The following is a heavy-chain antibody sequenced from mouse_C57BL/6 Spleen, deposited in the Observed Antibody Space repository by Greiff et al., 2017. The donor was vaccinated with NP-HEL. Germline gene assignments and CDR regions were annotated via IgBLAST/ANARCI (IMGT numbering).Heavy chain of an antibody. J-gene: IGHJ3*01. V-gene: IGHV14-1*01. CDR2: IDPEDGDT. D-gene: IGHD1-1*01. Sequence: EVKLQQSGAELVRPGASVKLSCTASGFNIKDYYMHWVKQRPEQGLEWIGRIDPEDGDTEYAPKFQGKATMTADTSSNTAYLQLSSLTSEDTAVYYCTTFTTVVATDAYWGQGTLVTVSA. CDR1: GFNIKDYY. CDR3: TTFTTVVATDAY.